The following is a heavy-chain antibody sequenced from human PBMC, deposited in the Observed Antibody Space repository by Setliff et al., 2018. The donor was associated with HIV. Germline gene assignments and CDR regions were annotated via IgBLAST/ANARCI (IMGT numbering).Heavy chain of an antibody. CDR2: IYYTGST. Sequence: SETLSLTCTVSGGSISSSSYYWGWIRQPPGKGLEWIGYIYYTGSTNYNSSLKSRVTISVDTSKNQFSLNLNSVTAADTAVYYCARDRKLTNTFDIWGQGTMVTVSS. V-gene: IGHV4-61*01. J-gene: IGHJ3*02. CDR1: GGSISSSSYY. CDR3: ARDRKLTNTFDI. D-gene: IGHD2-8*01.